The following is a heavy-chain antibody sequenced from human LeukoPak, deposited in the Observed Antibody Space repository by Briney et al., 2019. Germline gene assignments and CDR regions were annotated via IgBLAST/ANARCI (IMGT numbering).Heavy chain of an antibody. CDR2: ISLNSSTI. V-gene: IGHV3-21*04. CDR1: GFAFSTYS. D-gene: IGHD4-11*01. Sequence: GGSLRLSCAASGFAFSTYSMNWVRQPPGKGLEWVASISLNSSTINYADSVKGRFPISRDNAKNSLLLQKDNLRAEDKAAYYCTKHITTDATTPFYNGTDVGGQG. CDR3: TKHITTDATTPFYNGTDV. J-gene: IGHJ6*01.